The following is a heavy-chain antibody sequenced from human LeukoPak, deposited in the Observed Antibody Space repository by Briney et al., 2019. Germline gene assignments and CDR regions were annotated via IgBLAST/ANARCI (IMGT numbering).Heavy chain of an antibody. J-gene: IGHJ6*03. CDR1: GGSISSSY. CDR2: TCHSGST. CDR3: ARGSDSSPINPYYYYYYMDV. V-gene: IGHV4-59*12. Sequence: PSETLSLTCTVSGGSISSSYWSWIRQPPGRGLEWIGYTCHSGSTNYKPSLKSRVSISVDTSKNQFSLKLTSVTAADTAVYYCARGSDSSPINPYYYYYYMDVWGKGTTVTVSS. D-gene: IGHD6-13*01.